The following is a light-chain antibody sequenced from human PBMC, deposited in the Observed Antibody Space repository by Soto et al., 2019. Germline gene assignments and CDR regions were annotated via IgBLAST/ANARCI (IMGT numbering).Light chain of an antibody. CDR3: QKYSSVPV. CDR1: QGIRNF. CDR2: AAS. V-gene: IGKV1-27*01. J-gene: IGKJ3*01. Sequence: DIPMTQSPTSLSASVGDRVTNTCRASQGIRNFVAWYQQKPGKAPKLLIYAASTLQSGVPSRFSGSGSGTVFTLTINSLHPEDVATYSCQKYSSVPVFGPGTKVEIK.